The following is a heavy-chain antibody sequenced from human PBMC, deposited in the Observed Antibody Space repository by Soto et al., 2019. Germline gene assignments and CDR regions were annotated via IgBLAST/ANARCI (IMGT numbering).Heavy chain of an antibody. CDR2: ISHSGTS. J-gene: IGHJ3*01. Sequence: QVQLQESGPGRVKPSGTLSLTCAVSGGSISSSHWWTWVRQSPGKGLEYIGEISHSGTSNSNPSLKSRVTLSVDKSKTHFSLTLTSVTAADTAVYYCARVVLTITRGAFDAWGQGTLVIVSS. D-gene: IGHD3-9*01. CDR1: GGSISSSHW. CDR3: ARVVLTITRGAFDA. V-gene: IGHV4-4*02.